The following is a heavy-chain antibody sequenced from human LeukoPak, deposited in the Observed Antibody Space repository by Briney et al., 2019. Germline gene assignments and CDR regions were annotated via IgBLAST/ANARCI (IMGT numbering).Heavy chain of an antibody. V-gene: IGHV3-53*01. CDR1: GLTVSSSY. Sequence: GGSLRLSCAASGLTVSSSYTSWVRQAPGKGLEWVSIIYNDGSTYYADSMKGRFTISRDNSENTLYLQVNSLRAEDTAMYYCARNILFAFDIWGQGTMVTVSS. CDR3: ARNILFAFDI. CDR2: IYNDGST. J-gene: IGHJ3*02.